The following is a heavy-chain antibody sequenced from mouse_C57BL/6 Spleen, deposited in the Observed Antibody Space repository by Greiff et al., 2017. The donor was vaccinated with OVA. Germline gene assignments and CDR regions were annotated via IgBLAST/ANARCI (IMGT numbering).Heavy chain of an antibody. Sequence: QVQLQQSGAELVRPGASVKLSCKASGYTFTDYYINWVKQRPGQGLEWIARIYPGSGNTYYNEKFKGKATLTAEKSSSTAYMQLSSLTSEDSAVYFCARGDYSKPFFDYWGQGTTLTVSS. CDR1: GYTFTDYY. V-gene: IGHV1-76*01. J-gene: IGHJ2*01. D-gene: IGHD2-5*01. CDR3: ARGDYSKPFFDY. CDR2: IYPGSGNT.